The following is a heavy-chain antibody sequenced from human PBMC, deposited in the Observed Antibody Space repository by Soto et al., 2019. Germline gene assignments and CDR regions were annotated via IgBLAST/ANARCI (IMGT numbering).Heavy chain of an antibody. D-gene: IGHD3-10*01. CDR1: GGTFSSYA. J-gene: IGHJ6*02. V-gene: IGHV1-69*12. CDR2: IIRIFDTP. Sequence: QVQLVQSGAEVKKPGSSVKVSCKASGGTFSSYAINWVRQAPGQGLEWMGGIIRIFDTPDYAQRFQGRVTITADESTSTAYMELSSLRSEDTDVYYCARQGSNEYYYYGMDVWGQGTTVTVSS. CDR3: ARQGSNEYYYYGMDV.